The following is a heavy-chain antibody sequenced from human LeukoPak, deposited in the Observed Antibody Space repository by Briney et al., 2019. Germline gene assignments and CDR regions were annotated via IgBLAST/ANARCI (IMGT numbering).Heavy chain of an antibody. CDR3: ARGDYGSGSYYYYYYMDV. Sequence: SVKVSCKASGGTFSSNAISWVRQAPGQGLEWMGGIIPIFGTANYAQKFQGRVTITADESTSTAYMELSSLRSEDTAVYYCARGDYGSGSYYYYYYMDVWGKGTTVTISS. V-gene: IGHV1-69*13. CDR2: IIPIFGTA. CDR1: GGTFSSNA. J-gene: IGHJ6*03. D-gene: IGHD3-10*01.